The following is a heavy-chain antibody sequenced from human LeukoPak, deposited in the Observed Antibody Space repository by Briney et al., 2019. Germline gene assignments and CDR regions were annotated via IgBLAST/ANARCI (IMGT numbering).Heavy chain of an antibody. CDR3: TKSLGGYYAFDY. Sequence: ASVKVSCKASGYTFTSYYMHWVRQAPGQGLEWMGIINPSGGSTSYAQKFQGRVTMTRDTSTCTVYMELSSLRSEDTAVYYCTKSLGGYYAFDYWGQGTLVTVSS. V-gene: IGHV1-46*01. CDR1: GYTFTSYY. CDR2: INPSGGST. J-gene: IGHJ4*02. D-gene: IGHD3-22*01.